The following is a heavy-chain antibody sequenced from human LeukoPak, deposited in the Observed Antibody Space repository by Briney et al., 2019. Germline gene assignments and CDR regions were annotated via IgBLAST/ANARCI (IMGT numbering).Heavy chain of an antibody. Sequence: ASVKVSCKASGYTFTSYGISWVRQAPGQGLEWMGWISAYNGNTNYAQKLQGRVTMTTDTSTSTAYMELRSLRSEDTAVYYCARGYNWNDGAYYFDYWGQGTLVTGSS. J-gene: IGHJ4*02. V-gene: IGHV1-18*01. CDR1: GYTFTSYG. CDR2: ISAYNGNT. D-gene: IGHD1-20*01. CDR3: ARGYNWNDGAYYFDY.